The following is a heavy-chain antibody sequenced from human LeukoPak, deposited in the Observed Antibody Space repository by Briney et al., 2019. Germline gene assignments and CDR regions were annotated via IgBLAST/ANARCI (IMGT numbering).Heavy chain of an antibody. V-gene: IGHV3-7*01. CDR3: ARAGGTSWADY. J-gene: IGHJ4*02. CDR2: VKQDGTEK. D-gene: IGHD6-13*01. CDR1: GFTFRDYW. Sequence: GGSLRLSCEASGFTFRDYWMTWVRQAPGKGLEWVANVKQDGTEKFYVDSVKGRFTISRDNGKNSLYLQMNSLRDEDTAIYYCARAGGTSWADYWGQGTLVTVSS.